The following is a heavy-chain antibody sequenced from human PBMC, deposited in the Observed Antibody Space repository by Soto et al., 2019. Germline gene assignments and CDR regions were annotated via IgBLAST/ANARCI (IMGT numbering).Heavy chain of an antibody. CDR3: ARDRGVAPPEARNTHYYYYMDV. CDR1: GYSFTNYG. CDR2: ISAYNGNT. J-gene: IGHJ6*03. D-gene: IGHD1-26*01. V-gene: IGHV1-18*01. Sequence: QDQLVQSGVEVKKPGASVKVSCKASGYSFTNYGITWVRQAPGQGFEWMGWISAYNGNTNYAQKFQGRVTLTTDASKSTAYLELRSLRSDDTAVYYCARDRGVAPPEARNTHYYYYMDVWGKGTTVTVSS.